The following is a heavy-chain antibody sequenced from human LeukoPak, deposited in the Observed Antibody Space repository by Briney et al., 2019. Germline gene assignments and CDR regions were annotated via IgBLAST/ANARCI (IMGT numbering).Heavy chain of an antibody. D-gene: IGHD6-6*01. CDR3: ARVRSSSSPDYYYYGLDV. Sequence: ASVKVSCKASGYTFSNYHIGWVRQAPGQGLDWMGLISAYNGSTKYAQNLQGRVTMTTDTSTSTAYMELRSLRPDDTAVYYCARVRSSSSPDYYYYGLDVWGQGTTVTVSS. J-gene: IGHJ6*02. V-gene: IGHV1-18*01. CDR1: GYTFSNYH. CDR2: ISAYNGST.